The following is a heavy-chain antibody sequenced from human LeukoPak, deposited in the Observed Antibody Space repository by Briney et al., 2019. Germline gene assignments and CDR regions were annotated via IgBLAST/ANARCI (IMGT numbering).Heavy chain of an antibody. J-gene: IGHJ4*02. V-gene: IGHV3-21*01. D-gene: IGHD2-21*01. CDR2: ISRTSTYL. Sequence: GGSLRLSCAASGFRFSTHDLNWVRQAPGKGLECVSYISRTSTYLYYADSVKGRFTISRDNAKNSLYLQMNSLRAEDTAVYYCAKFTRSSGDCLWGQGILVTVSS. CDR1: GFRFSTHD. CDR3: AKFTRSSGDCL.